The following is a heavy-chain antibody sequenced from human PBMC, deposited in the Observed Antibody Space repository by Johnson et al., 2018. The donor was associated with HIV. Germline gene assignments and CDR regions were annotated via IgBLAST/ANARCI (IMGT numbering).Heavy chain of an antibody. V-gene: IGHV3-15*01. CDR1: GFTFSNAW. Sequence: VQLVESGGGLVQPGGSLRLSCAGSGFTFSNAWMTWVRQAPGKGLEWVGRIKSKTDGGTTDYAAPVKGRFTISRDDSKNTLYLQMNSLKTEDTAVYYCTTDGITLIVVSPGAFDIWGQGTMVTVSS. J-gene: IGHJ3*02. CDR2: IKSKTDGGTT. CDR3: TTDGITLIVVSPGAFDI. D-gene: IGHD3-22*01.